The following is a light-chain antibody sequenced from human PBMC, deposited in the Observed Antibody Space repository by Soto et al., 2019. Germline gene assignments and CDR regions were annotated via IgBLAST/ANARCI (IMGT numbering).Light chain of an antibody. CDR1: QSVSSSF. CDR2: GAS. J-gene: IGKJ5*01. Sequence: IVLKKYTGALRWSAGESASLSWRDSQSVSSSFLAWYQQRPGQAPRLLIYGASSRATGIQDRFSGSGSGTDFTLTSSRLEPEDSAVYYWKQYGTSAITFGQGTRLEIK. V-gene: IGKV3-20*01. CDR3: KQYGTSAIT.